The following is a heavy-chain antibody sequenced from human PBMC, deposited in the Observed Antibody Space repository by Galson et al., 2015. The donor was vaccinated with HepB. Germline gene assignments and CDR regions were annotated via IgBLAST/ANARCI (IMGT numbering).Heavy chain of an antibody. Sequence: SLRLSCAASGFTFSSYGMHWVRQAPGTGLEWGAVISYDGSNKYYADSVKGRFTNSRDNSNNTLYLQMNSLRAEDTAVYYCAKAYYSGGSCRGYMDVWGKGTTVTVSS. V-gene: IGHV3-30*18. CDR1: GFTFSSYG. CDR3: AKAYYSGGSCRGYMDV. J-gene: IGHJ6*03. D-gene: IGHD2-15*01. CDR2: ISYDGSNK.